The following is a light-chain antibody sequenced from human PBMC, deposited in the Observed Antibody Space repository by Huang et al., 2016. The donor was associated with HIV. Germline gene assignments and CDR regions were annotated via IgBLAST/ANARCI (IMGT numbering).Light chain of an antibody. CDR2: LCS. V-gene: IGKV2-28*01. J-gene: IGKJ5*01. CDR1: QSLLHANGYAY. CDR3: MQALQTPIT. Sequence: DIVMTQSPLSLPVTLGEPASISCISSQSLLHANGYAYLDWYLQRPGQSPQLLIYLCSQRASGVPDRFSGTRSGRYFTLKISAVEAEDVGIYYCMQALQTPITFGQGTRLEIK.